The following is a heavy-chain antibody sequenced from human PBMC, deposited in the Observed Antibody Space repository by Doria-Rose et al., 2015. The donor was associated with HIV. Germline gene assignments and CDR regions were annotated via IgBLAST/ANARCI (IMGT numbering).Heavy chain of an antibody. D-gene: IGHD1-26*01. CDR3: ASQWERSSFDY. Sequence: QAPGQGLERMGRIIPILDIVNYALRFQGRVTITADESTSTAYMELSSLRSEDTAIYYCASQWERSSFDYWGQGTLVTVSS. J-gene: IGHJ4*02. CDR2: IIPILDIV. V-gene: IGHV1-69*02.